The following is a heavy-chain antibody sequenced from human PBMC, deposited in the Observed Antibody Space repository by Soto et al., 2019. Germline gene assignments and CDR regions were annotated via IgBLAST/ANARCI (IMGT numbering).Heavy chain of an antibody. CDR3: ASAGGVTGYYAREDFEI. D-gene: IGHD3-9*01. CDR1: GGSISSYY. Sequence: SETLSLTCTVSGGSISSYYWSWIRQPAGKGLEWIGRIYTSGSTSYNPSLKSRVTMSVDTSKNQFSLKLSSVTAADTAVYYCASAGGVTGYYAREDFEIWGQGTMVTVSS. J-gene: IGHJ3*02. CDR2: IYTSGST. V-gene: IGHV4-4*07.